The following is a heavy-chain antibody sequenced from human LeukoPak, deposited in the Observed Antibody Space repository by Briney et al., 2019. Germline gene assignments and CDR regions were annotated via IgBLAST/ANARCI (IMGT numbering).Heavy chain of an antibody. V-gene: IGHV3-21*05. CDR1: GFTFSSYS. CDR2: ISSSGSYI. CDR3: ARDNAATVTPYSFYAMDL. D-gene: IGHD4-17*01. J-gene: IGHJ6*02. Sequence: GGSLRLSCAASGFTFSSYSMNWVRQAPGKGLEWVSYISSSGSYIYYADSVKGRFTISRDNAKNSLYLQMNSLRVDDTAVYHCARDNAATVTPYSFYAMDLWGQGTTVTVS.